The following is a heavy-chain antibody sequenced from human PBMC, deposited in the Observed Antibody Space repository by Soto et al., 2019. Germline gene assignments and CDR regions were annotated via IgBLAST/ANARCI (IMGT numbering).Heavy chain of an antibody. CDR1: GGTFSSYT. J-gene: IGHJ5*02. CDR2: IIPILGIA. D-gene: IGHD4-17*01. V-gene: IGHV1-69*08. Sequence: QVQLVQSGAEVKKPGSSVKVSCKASGGTFSSYTISWVRQAPGQGLEWMGRIIPILGIANYAQKFQGRVTITADKSTSTAYTELSSLRSEDTAVYYCARDLAHGDYSWFDPWGQGTLVTVSS. CDR3: ARDLAHGDYSWFDP.